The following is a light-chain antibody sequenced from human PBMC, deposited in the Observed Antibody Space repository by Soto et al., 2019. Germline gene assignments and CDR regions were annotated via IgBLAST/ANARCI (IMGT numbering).Light chain of an antibody. J-gene: IGKJ1*01. V-gene: IGKV3-20*01. CDR3: QQYGSSPTWT. Sequence: EIGWTQSPGTLSLSPGERATLSCRASQSVSSNYLAWYQQKPGQAPRLLIYGASTRATGIPDRFSGSGSGTDFTLTIGRLEPEDSAVYYCQQYGSSPTWTFGQGTKVDI. CDR2: GAS. CDR1: QSVSSNY.